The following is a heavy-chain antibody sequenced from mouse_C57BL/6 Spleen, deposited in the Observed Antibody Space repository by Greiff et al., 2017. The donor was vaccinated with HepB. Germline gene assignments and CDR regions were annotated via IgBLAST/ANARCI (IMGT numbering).Heavy chain of an antibody. CDR2: IDPSDSET. D-gene: IGHD1-1*01. CDR1: GYTFTSYW. CDR3: ARSRNYYGSTLYFDY. J-gene: IGHJ2*01. V-gene: IGHV1-52*01. Sequence: QVQLQQPGAELVRPGSSVKLSCKASGYTFTSYWMHWVKQRPIQGLEWIGNIDPSDSETHYNQKFKDKATLTVDKSSSTAYMQLSSLTSEDSAVYYGARSRNYYGSTLYFDYWGQGTTLTVSS.